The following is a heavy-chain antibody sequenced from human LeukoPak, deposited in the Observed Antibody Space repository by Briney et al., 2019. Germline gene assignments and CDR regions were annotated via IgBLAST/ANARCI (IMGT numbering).Heavy chain of an antibody. CDR2: ISSSSSTI. J-gene: IGHJ5*02. V-gene: IGHV3-48*01. D-gene: IGHD2-2*01. Sequence: QSGGSLRLSCAASGFTFSSYSMNWVRQAPGKGLEWVSYISSSSSTIYYADSVKGRFTISRDNAKNSLYLQMNSLRAEDTAVYYCARGQIVVVPAARNWFDPWGQGTPVTVSS. CDR1: GFTFSSYS. CDR3: ARGQIVVVPAARNWFDP.